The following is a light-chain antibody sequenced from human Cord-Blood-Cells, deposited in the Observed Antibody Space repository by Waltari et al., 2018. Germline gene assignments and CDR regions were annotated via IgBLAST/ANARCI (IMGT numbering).Light chain of an antibody. J-gene: IGLJ1*01. CDR1: SSDVGSYNL. CDR3: CSYAGSRV. CDR2: EVS. Sequence: QSALTQPASVSGSPGQSITISCTGTSSDVGSYNLVSWYQQHPGNAPKLMLYEVSKRPSGVSNRVSGSKSGNTASLTISGLQAEDEADYYCCSYAGSRVFGTGTKVTVL. V-gene: IGLV2-23*02.